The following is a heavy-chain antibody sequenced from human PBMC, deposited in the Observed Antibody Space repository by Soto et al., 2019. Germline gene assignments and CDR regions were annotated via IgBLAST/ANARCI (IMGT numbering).Heavy chain of an antibody. D-gene: IGHD3-22*01. CDR1: GGTFSSYA. CDR2: IIPIFGTA. CDR3: AFDSSGYDYRTDY. Sequence: VASVKVSCKASGGTFSSYAISWVRQAPGQGLEWMGGIIPIFGTANYAQKFQGRVTITADESTSTAYMELSSLRSEDTAVYYCAFDSSGYDYRTDYWGQGTLVTVSS. J-gene: IGHJ4*02. V-gene: IGHV1-69*13.